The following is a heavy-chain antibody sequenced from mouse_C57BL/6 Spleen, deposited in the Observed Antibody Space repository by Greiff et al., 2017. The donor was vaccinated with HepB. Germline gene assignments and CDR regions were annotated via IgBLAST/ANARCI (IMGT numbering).Heavy chain of an antibody. CDR3: ARTIDYYAMDY. CDR2: ISYDGSN. Sequence: EVQLQESGPGLVKPSQSLSLTCSVTGYSITSGYYWNWIRQFPGNKLEWMGYISYDGSNNYNPSLKNRISITRDPSKNQFFLKLNSVTTEDTATYYCARTIDYYAMDYWGQGTSVTVSS. V-gene: IGHV3-6*01. CDR1: GYSITSGYY. J-gene: IGHJ4*01.